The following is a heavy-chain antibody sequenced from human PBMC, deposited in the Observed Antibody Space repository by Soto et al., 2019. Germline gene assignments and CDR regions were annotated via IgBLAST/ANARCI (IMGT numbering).Heavy chain of an antibody. CDR1: GFTFSSYS. V-gene: IGHV3-21*01. D-gene: IGHD3-16*02. CDR2: ISSSSSYI. J-gene: IGHJ4*02. CDR3: AKEAGELSTRSFDY. Sequence: VQLVESGGGLVKPGGSLRLSCAASGFTFSSYSMNWVRQAPGKGLEWVSSISSSSSYIYYADSVKGRFTISRDNAKNSLYLQMNRLRAEDTAVYYCAKEAGELSTRSFDYWGQGTLVTVSS.